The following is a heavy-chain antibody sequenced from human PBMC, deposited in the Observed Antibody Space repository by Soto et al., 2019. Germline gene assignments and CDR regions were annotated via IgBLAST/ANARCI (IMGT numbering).Heavy chain of an antibody. CDR2: IYYSGST. J-gene: IGHJ5*02. CDR3: ARYGDYGPGWFDP. Sequence: TSETLSLTCTVSGGSISSYYWSWIRQPPGKGLEWIGYIYYSGSTNYNPSLKSRVTISVDTSKNQFSLKLSSVTAADTAVYYCARYGDYGPGWFDPWGQGTLVTVSS. D-gene: IGHD4-17*01. V-gene: IGHV4-59*01. CDR1: GGSISSYY.